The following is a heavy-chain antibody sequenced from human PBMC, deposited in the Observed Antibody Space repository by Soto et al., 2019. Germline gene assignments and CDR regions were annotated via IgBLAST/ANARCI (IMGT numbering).Heavy chain of an antibody. D-gene: IGHD6-13*01. CDR1: GYTFTSYA. Sequence: ASVKVSCKASGYTFTSYAMHWVRQAPGQRLEWMGWINAGNGNTKYSQKFQGRVTITRDTSASTAYMELSSLRSEDTAVYYCARGRSSWSPFDYWGQGTLVTVSS. CDR2: INAGNGNT. J-gene: IGHJ4*02. CDR3: ARGRSSWSPFDY. V-gene: IGHV1-3*01.